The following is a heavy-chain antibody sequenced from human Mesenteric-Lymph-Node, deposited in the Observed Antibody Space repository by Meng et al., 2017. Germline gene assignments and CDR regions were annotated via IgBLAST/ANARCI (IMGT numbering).Heavy chain of an antibody. V-gene: IGHV3-21*01. CDR3: ARDLMLGALDFDY. J-gene: IGHJ4*02. CDR1: GFTFSSYS. CDR2: ISSSSSYI. Sequence: GGSLRLSCAASGFTFSSYSMNWVRQAPGKGLEWVSSISSSSSYIYYADSVKGRFTISRDNAKNSLYLQMNSLRAEDTAVYYCARDLMLGALDFDYWGQGTLVTGS. D-gene: IGHD3-10*02.